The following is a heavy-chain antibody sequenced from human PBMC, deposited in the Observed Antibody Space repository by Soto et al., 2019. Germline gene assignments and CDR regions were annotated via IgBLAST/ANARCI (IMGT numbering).Heavy chain of an antibody. J-gene: IGHJ4*02. CDR3: AKATSSSGTYYFDY. Sequence: GGSLRLSCAASAFTFGNYAMTWVRQAPGKGLEWVSTISGSGGSKYYADSVKGRFTISRDNSMDTLYLQMNTLRADDTAVYYCAKATSSSGTYYFDYWGQGPLVTVSS. V-gene: IGHV3-23*01. CDR1: AFTFGNYA. CDR2: ISGSGGSK. D-gene: IGHD6-19*01.